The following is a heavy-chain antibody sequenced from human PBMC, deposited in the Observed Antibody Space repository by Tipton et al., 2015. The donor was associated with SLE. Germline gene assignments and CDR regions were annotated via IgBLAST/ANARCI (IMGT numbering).Heavy chain of an antibody. J-gene: IGHJ4*02. CDR2: IYSGGST. CDR3: AKDLSIAAAFLFDY. D-gene: IGHD6-13*01. CDR1: GFTVSSNY. Sequence: GSLRLSCAASGFTVSSNYMSWVRQAPGKGLEWVSVIYSGGSTYYADSVKGRFTISRDNSKNTLYLQMNSLRAEDTAVYYCAKDLSIAAAFLFDYWGQGTLVTVSS. V-gene: IGHV3-53*05.